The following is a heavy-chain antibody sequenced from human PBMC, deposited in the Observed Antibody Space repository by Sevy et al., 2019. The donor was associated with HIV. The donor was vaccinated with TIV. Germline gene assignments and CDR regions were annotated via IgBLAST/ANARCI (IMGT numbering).Heavy chain of an antibody. J-gene: IGHJ4*02. Sequence: GDSLKISCVASGFKFNSYWMLWVRQAPGKGLEWVANINQDATANFYADSVRGRFIISRDNVRNSVSLQMNILRVEDTALYYCVRAIATVDSFWGQGTLVTVSS. V-gene: IGHV3-7*01. D-gene: IGHD6-13*01. CDR1: GFKFNSYW. CDR3: VRAIATVDSF. CDR2: INQDATAN.